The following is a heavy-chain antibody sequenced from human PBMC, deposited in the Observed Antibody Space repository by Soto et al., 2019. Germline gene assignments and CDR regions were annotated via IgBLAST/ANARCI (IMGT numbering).Heavy chain of an antibody. Sequence: GESLKLSCQGSGYSFTSHWITWVRQTPGKGLERMGRIDPSDSYTNYSPSFQGRVTISADRSISTAFLQWSSLEASDTATYYCARRLSGPKEEYNAYYFYGLDVWGQGTTVTVSS. CDR3: ARRLSGPKEEYNAYYFYGLDV. CDR1: GYSFTSHW. V-gene: IGHV5-10-1*01. D-gene: IGHD1-1*01. J-gene: IGHJ6*02. CDR2: IDPSDSYT.